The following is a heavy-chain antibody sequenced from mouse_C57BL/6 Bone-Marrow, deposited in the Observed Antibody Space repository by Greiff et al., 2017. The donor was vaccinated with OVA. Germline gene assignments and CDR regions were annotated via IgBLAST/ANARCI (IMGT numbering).Heavy chain of an antibody. CDR3: ARKGNYGSSLDD. CDR2: IYPRSGNT. D-gene: IGHD1-1*01. Sequence: QVQLQQSGAELARPGASVKLSCKASGYTFTSYGISWVKQRTGQGLEWIGEIYPRSGNTYYNEKFKGKATLTADKSSSTAYMELRSLTSEDSAVYFCARKGNYGSSLDDWGQGTTLTVSS. CDR1: GYTFTSYG. V-gene: IGHV1-81*01. J-gene: IGHJ2*01.